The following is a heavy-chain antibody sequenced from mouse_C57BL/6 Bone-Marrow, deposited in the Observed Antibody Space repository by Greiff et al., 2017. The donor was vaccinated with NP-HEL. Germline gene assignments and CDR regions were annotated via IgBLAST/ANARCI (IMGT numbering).Heavy chain of an antibody. J-gene: IGHJ4*01. Sequence: SGAELVRPGASVKLSCTASGFNIKDDYMHWVKQRPEQGLEWIGWIDPENGDTEYASKFQGKAPITADTSSNTAYLQLSSLTSEDTAVYYCTTPYYGSSYVYAMDYWGQGTSVTVSS. CDR1: GFNIKDDY. V-gene: IGHV14-4*01. CDR2: IDPENGDT. D-gene: IGHD1-1*01. CDR3: TTPYYGSSYVYAMDY.